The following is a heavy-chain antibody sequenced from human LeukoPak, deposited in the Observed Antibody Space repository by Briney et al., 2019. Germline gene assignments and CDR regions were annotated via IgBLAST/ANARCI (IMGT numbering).Heavy chain of an antibody. CDR3: AKDTTAWWYHRAYMNV. V-gene: IGHV3-23*01. J-gene: IGHJ6*03. Sequence: GSLRLSCAAPGFRLSTYALSWVRQAPGGGLEWVAAISGSGDKTYHADPVKGRFTISKDNSKNRLSLQMDSLRAEDTAVYFCAKDTTAWWYHRAYMNVWGKGTTVTVSS. CDR1: GFRLSTYA. D-gene: IGHD2-15*01. CDR2: ISGSGDKT.